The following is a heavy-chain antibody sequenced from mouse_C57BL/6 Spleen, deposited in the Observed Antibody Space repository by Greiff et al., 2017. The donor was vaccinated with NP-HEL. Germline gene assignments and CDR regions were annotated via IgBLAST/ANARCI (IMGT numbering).Heavy chain of an antibody. CDR3: ARHYSYYYAMDY. J-gene: IGHJ4*01. V-gene: IGHV1-53*01. D-gene: IGHD2-12*01. CDR2: INPSNGGT. Sequence: QVQLKESGTELVKPGASVKLSCKASGYTFTSYWMHWVKQRPGQGLEWIGNINPSNGGTNYNEKFKSKATLTVDKSSSTAYMQLSSLTSEDSAVYYCARHYSYYYAMDYWGQGTSVTVSS. CDR1: GYTFTSYW.